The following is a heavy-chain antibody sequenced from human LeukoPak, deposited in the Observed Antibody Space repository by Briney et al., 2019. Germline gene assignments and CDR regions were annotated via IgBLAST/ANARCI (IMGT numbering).Heavy chain of an antibody. J-gene: IGHJ5*02. CDR1: GYTFTGYY. D-gene: IGHD6-13*01. V-gene: IGHV1-2*02. CDR3: ARDRQQEVFDP. Sequence: ASVKVSCKASGYTFTGYYMHWVRQAPGQGLEWMGWINPNSGSTNYAQKFQGRVTMTRDTSISTAYMELSRLRSDDTAVYYCARDRQQEVFDPWAREPWSPSPQ. CDR2: INPNSGST.